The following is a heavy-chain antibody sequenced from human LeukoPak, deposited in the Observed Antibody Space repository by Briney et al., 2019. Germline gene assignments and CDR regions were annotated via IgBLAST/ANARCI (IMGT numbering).Heavy chain of an antibody. J-gene: IGHJ4*02. V-gene: IGHV3-30*18. CDR1: GFTFSSYG. CDR3: AKISGIAVAGTAIDY. D-gene: IGHD6-19*01. CDR2: ISYDGSDK. Sequence: GGSLRLSCAASGFTFSSYGMEWVRQAPGKGLEWVAVISYDGSDKNYADSVKGRFTISRDNSKNTLYLQMNSLRAEDTAVYYCAKISGIAVAGTAIDYWGQGTLVTVSS.